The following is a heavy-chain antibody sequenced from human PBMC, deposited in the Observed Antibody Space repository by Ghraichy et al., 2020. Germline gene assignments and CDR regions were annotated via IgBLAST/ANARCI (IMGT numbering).Heavy chain of an antibody. Sequence: GGSLRLSCAASEFTFDGYPMTWVRQAPGKGLEWVSTFGVDGRTTFYADSVKGRFTISRDESKSTMYLQMNSLRAEDTAVYYCAKEGGRLGEGAFDVWGQGTMVTVSS. J-gene: IGHJ3*01. CDR1: EFTFDGYP. D-gene: IGHD3-10*01. CDR3: AKEGGRLGEGAFDV. CDR2: FGVDGRTT. V-gene: IGHV3-23*01.